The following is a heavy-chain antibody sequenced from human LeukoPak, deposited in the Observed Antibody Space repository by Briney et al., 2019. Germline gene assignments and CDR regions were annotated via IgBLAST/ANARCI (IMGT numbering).Heavy chain of an antibody. CDR3: ARGRLRYYYYGMDV. CDR2: INHSGST. D-gene: IGHD5-12*01. V-gene: IGHV4-34*01. Sequence: PSETLSLTCAVYGGSFSGYYWSWIRQPPGKGLEWFGEINHSGSTNYNPSLKSRVTISVDTSKNQFSLKLSSVTAADTAVYYCARGRLRYYYYGMDVWGQGTTVTVSS. CDR1: GGSFSGYY. J-gene: IGHJ6*02.